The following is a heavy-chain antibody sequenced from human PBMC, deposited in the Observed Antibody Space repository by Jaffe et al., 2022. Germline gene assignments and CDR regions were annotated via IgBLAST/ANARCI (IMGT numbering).Heavy chain of an antibody. CDR1: GFTFDDYA. Sequence: EVQLVESGGGLVQPGRSLRLSCAASGFTFDDYAMHWVRQAPGKGLEWVSGISWNSGSIGYADSVKGRFTISRDNAKNSLYLQMNSLRAEDTALYYCAKDIGCSGGSCYYRGTLGAFDIWGQGTMVTVSS. V-gene: IGHV3-9*01. J-gene: IGHJ3*02. D-gene: IGHD2-15*01. CDR3: AKDIGCSGGSCYYRGTLGAFDI. CDR2: ISWNSGSI.